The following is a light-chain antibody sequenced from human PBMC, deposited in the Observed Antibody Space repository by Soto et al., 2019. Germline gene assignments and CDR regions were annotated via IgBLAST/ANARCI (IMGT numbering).Light chain of an antibody. J-gene: IGKJ5*01. CDR3: QKLNTFPLT. CDR1: QDISSS. V-gene: IGKV1-9*01. Sequence: IQMTQSPSSLSASVGDRVTITCRASQDISSSLAWYQQKSGKAPKPLIYDASTLQSGVPSRFSGRGSGTEFSLTINSLQPEDFATYYCQKLNTFPLTFGQGTRLEI. CDR2: DAS.